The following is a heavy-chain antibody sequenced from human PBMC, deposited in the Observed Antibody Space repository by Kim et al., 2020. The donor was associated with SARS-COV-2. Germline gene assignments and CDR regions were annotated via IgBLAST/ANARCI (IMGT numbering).Heavy chain of an antibody. CDR2: IDPSDSYT. CDR1: GYSFTSYW. J-gene: IGHJ4*01. D-gene: IGHD3-9*01. Sequence: VEALKISCKCSGYSFTSYWISWVRQMPGKGLEWMGMIDPSDSYTNYSPSFQGHVTISADKSISTAYLQGSSLKASDTATYYCARLPDYDIFTGDYNYDYW. V-gene: IGHV5-10-1*01. CDR3: ARLPDYDIFTGDYNYDY.